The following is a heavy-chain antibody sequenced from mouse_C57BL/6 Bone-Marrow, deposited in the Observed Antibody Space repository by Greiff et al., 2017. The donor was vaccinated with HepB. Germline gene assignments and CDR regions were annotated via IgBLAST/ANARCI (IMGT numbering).Heavy chain of an antibody. V-gene: IGHV1-18*01. Sequence: DVKLQESGPELVKPGASVKIPCKASGYTFTDDNMDWVKQSHGKSLEWIGDINPNNGGTIYNQKFKGKATLTVDKSSSTAYMELRSLTSEDTAVYYCARSDWDWYFDYWGQGTTLTVSS. CDR3: ARSDWDWYFDY. D-gene: IGHD4-1*01. CDR1: GYTFTDDN. CDR2: INPNNGGT. J-gene: IGHJ2*01.